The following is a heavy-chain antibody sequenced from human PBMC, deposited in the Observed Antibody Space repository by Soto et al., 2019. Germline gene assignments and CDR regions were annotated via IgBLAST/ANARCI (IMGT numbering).Heavy chain of an antibody. D-gene: IGHD3-10*01. CDR3: AKDWYYYGSGSYYYFDY. CDR2: ISYDGSNK. J-gene: IGHJ4*02. Sequence: QVQLVDSGGGVVQPGRSLRLSCAASGFTFSSYGMHWVRQAPGKGLEWVAVISYDGSNKYYADSVKGRFTISRDNSKNTVYLQMNSLRAEDTAVYYCAKDWYYYGSGSYYYFDYWGQGTLVTVSS. CDR1: GFTFSSYG. V-gene: IGHV3-30*18.